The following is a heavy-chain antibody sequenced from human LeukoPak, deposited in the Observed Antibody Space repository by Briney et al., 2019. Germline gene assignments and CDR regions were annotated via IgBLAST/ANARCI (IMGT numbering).Heavy chain of an antibody. V-gene: IGHV3-48*01. CDR2: IGRSVGDT. D-gene: IGHD5-18*01. CDR3: AREHSYIYGSQYFDL. Sequence: PGGSLRLSCEASGFPFSNYGMNWVRQAPGKGPEWISYIGRSVGDTYYADSVKGRFAVSRDNGKNSLFLQMNDLRVEDTGVYYCAREHSYIYGSQYFDLWGRGTLVTVAS. J-gene: IGHJ2*01. CDR1: GFPFSNYG.